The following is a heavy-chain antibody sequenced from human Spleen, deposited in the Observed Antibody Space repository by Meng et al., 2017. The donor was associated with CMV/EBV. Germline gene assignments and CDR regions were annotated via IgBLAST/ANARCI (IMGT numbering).Heavy chain of an antibody. D-gene: IGHD4-23*01. CDR1: GGSISSGDYY. J-gene: IGHJ5*02. V-gene: IGHV4-30-4*08. CDR2: IYYSGST. CDR3: ARDKLRYGGNSFSWFDP. Sequence: QVQLQESGPGLVKPSQTLSLTCTVSGGSISSGDYYWSWIRQPPGKGLEWIGYIYYSGSTYYNPSLKSRVTISVDTSKNQFSLKLSSVTAADTAVYYCARDKLRYGGNSFSWFDPWGQGTLVTVSS.